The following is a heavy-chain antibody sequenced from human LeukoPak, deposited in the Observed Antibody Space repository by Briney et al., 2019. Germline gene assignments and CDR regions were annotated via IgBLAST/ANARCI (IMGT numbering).Heavy chain of an antibody. CDR1: GFTFSSYA. V-gene: IGHV3-23*01. CDR3: AKALPLEYSVPYFDY. CDR2: ISGSDGST. Sequence: GGSLRLSCAASGFTFSSYAMSWVRQAPGKGLEWVSAISGSDGSTYYADSVKGRFTISRDNSKNTLYLQMNSLRAEDTAVYYCAKALPLEYSVPYFDYWGQGTLVTVSS. J-gene: IGHJ4*02. D-gene: IGHD1-1*01.